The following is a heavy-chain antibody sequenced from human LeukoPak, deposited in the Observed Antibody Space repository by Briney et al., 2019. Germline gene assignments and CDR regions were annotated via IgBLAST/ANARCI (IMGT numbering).Heavy chain of an antibody. J-gene: IGHJ4*02. D-gene: IGHD3-10*01. CDR3: AREWGDSSGKVDYFDY. Sequence: GGSLRLSCAASGFTFSTYAMSWVRQAPGRGLEWVSGLGDSGGSTYYADSVKGRFTISRDSSKNTLYLQMNSLRVEDTGMYYCAREWGDSSGKVDYFDYWGQGTLVTVSS. CDR2: LGDSGGST. CDR1: GFTFSTYA. V-gene: IGHV3-23*01.